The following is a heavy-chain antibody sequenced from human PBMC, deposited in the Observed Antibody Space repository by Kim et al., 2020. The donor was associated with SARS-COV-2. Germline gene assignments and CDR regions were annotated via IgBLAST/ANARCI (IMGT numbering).Heavy chain of an antibody. J-gene: IGHJ6*02. CDR3: ARGGTYYDFWSGYYNYYYGMDV. CDR2: ISSSGSTI. V-gene: IGHV3-48*03. CDR1: VFTFSSYE. Sequence: GGSLRLSCAASVFTFSSYEMNWVRQAPGKGLEWVSYISSSGSTIYYADSVKGRFTISRDNAKNSLYLQMNSLRAEDTAVYYCARGGTYYDFWSGYYNYYYGMDVWGQGTTVTVSS. D-gene: IGHD3-3*01.